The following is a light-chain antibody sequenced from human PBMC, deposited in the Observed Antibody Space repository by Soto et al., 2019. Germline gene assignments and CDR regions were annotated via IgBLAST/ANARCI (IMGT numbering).Light chain of an antibody. CDR2: EVS. CDR3: CSHAGSHVI. J-gene: IGLJ2*01. V-gene: IGLV2-23*02. CDR1: TSDVGTYKF. Sequence: QSALTQPASVSGSPGQSITISCTGTTSDVGTYKFVSWYQQHPGIAPKLMIYEVSERPSGVSNRFSGSKSGNTASLTISGLQAEYEADYYCCSHAGSHVIFGGGTKLTVL.